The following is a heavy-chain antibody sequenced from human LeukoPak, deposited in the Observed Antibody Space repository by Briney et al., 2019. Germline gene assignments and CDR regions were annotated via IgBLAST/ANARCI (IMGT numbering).Heavy chain of an antibody. CDR2: IIPIFGTA. Sequence: SVKVSCKASGGTFSSYAISWVRQALGQGLEWMGGIIPIFGTANYAQRFQGRVTITTDESTSTAYMELSSLRSEDTAVYYCARAGRGYYYYYMDVWGKGTTVTVSS. CDR3: ARAGRGYYYYYMDV. V-gene: IGHV1-69*05. J-gene: IGHJ6*03. CDR1: GGTFSSYA. D-gene: IGHD3-10*01.